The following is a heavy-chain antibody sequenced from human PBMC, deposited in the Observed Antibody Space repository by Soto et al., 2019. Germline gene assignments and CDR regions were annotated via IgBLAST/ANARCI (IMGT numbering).Heavy chain of an antibody. CDR1: GFTFSNHA. Sequence: EVQLLESGGDLVQPGGSLRLSCAASGFTFSNHAMSWARQAPGKGLEWVSSISSSGSNTYYADSVKGRFTISRDNSKNTLYLEMNSLRVDNTAVYYCAKKVIRSGCSTMAYEYWGQGTQVTVSS. J-gene: IGHJ4*02. D-gene: IGHD3-3*01. V-gene: IGHV3-23*01. CDR2: ISSSGSNT. CDR3: AKKVIRSGCSTMAYEY.